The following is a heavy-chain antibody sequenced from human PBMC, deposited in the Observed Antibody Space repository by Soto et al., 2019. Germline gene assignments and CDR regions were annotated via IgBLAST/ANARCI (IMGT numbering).Heavy chain of an antibody. J-gene: IGHJ5*02. Sequence: SETLSLTCAVSGYSISSGYYWCWIRQPPGKGLEWIGSIYHSGITYYNPSLKSRVTISVDTSKNQFSLKLSSVTAADTAVYYRERATRTNWFDPWGQGTLVTVSS. CDR2: IYHSGIT. CDR1: GYSISSGYY. V-gene: IGHV4-38-2*01. D-gene: IGHD5-12*01. CDR3: ERATRTNWFDP.